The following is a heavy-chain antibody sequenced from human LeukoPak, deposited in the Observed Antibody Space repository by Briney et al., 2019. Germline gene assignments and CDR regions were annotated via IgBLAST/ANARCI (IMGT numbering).Heavy chain of an antibody. J-gene: IGHJ4*02. D-gene: IGHD2-15*01. CDR1: GDSVSSNSAA. CDR3: AREFTLGYCSGGSCIAFDY. Sequence: SQTLSLTCAISGDSVSSNSAAWNWIRQSPWRGLEWLGRPYYRSRWYNDYAVSVKSRITINPDTSKNQFSLQLNSVTPEDTAVYYCAREFTLGYCSGGSCIAFDYWGQGTLVTVSS. V-gene: IGHV6-1*01. CDR2: PYYRSRWYN.